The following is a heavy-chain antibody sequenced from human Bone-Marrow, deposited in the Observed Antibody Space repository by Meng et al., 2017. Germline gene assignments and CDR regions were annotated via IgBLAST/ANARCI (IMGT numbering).Heavy chain of an antibody. CDR2: IGHSGFT. Sequence: QVQLQESGPGLVKPSEALSLTFSVSGGSISTSGYYWGWIRQPPGKGLEWIGSIGHSGFTYYTPSLKSRVTVSIDTSRNQFSLWLTSVTAADTAVYYCARALTPGYYRYNWFDPWGQGTLVTVSS. CDR1: GGSISTSGYY. V-gene: IGHV4-39*01. J-gene: IGHJ5*02. CDR3: ARALTPGYYRYNWFDP. D-gene: IGHD4-17*01.